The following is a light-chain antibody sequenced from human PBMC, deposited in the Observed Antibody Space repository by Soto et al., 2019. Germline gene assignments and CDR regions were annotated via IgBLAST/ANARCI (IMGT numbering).Light chain of an antibody. V-gene: IGKV1-16*02. CDR2: ASS. CDR3: QQYNKYPFT. CDR1: QDISNS. J-gene: IGKJ3*01. Sequence: DIQMTQSPSSLSASVGDRVTITCRASQDISNSLAWFQQKPGKAPQSLIYASSSLQSGVPSKFSGSGSGTDFTLTISSLQPEDFATYYCQQYNKYPFTFGPGTKVDIK.